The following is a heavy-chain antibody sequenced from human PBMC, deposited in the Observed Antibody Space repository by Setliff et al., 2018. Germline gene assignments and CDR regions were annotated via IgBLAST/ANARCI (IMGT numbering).Heavy chain of an antibody. CDR2: INHSGST. V-gene: IGHV4-34*01. CDR1: SGSFSGYY. CDR3: ARAYSYYYYYMDV. Sequence: SETLSLTCAVYSGSFSGYYWSWIRQPPRKGLEWIGEINHSGSTNYNPSLKSRVTISVDTSKNQFSLKLSSVTAADTAVYYCARAYSYYYYYMDVWGKGTTVTVSS. J-gene: IGHJ6*03. D-gene: IGHD4-4*01.